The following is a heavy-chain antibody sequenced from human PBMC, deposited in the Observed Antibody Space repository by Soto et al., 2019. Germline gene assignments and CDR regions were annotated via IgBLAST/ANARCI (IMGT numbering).Heavy chain of an antibody. CDR1: GFTFSSYW. V-gene: IGHV3-7*03. CDR3: ARDPVVYIGWDH. D-gene: IGHD1-20*01. CDR2: IKTDGSEQ. J-gene: IGHJ4*02. Sequence: EVQLVESGGGLVQPGGSLRLSCAASGFTFSSYWMSWVRQAPGKGPEWVANIKTDGSEQFYVDSVKGRFTISRDNAKDSLYLQMNSLRAEDTAVYYCARDPVVYIGWDHWGQETLVTVSS.